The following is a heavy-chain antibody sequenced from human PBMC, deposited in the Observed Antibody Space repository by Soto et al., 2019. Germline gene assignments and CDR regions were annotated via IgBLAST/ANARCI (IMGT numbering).Heavy chain of an antibody. CDR1: GFTFSSYS. J-gene: IGHJ4*02. CDR3: ARDRRAAFDY. Sequence: GGSLRLSCAASGFTFSSYSMNWVRQAPGKGLEWVSSISSSSSYIYYADSVKGRFTVSRDNAKNSLYLQMNSLRAEDTPVYYCARDRRAAFDYWGQGTLVTVS. CDR2: ISSSSSYI. V-gene: IGHV3-21*01.